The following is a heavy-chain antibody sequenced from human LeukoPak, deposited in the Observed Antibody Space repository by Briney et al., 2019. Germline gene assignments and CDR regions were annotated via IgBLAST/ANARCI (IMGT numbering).Heavy chain of an antibody. D-gene: IGHD1-26*01. CDR1: GFTFSSYA. Sequence: PGGSLRLSCAASGFTFSSYAMHWVRQAPGKGLEWVAVLSYDGGNKYYADSVKGRFTISRDNAKNSLYLQMNSLRAEDTAVYYCARLSYSGSYLFDYWGQGTLVTVSS. CDR2: LSYDGGNK. V-gene: IGHV3-30-3*01. J-gene: IGHJ4*02. CDR3: ARLSYSGSYLFDY.